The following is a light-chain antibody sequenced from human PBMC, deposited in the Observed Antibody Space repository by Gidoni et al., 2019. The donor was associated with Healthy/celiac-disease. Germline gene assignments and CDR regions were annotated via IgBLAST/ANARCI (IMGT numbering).Light chain of an antibody. J-gene: IGLJ3*02. CDR3: AAWDDSRSAWV. Sequence: QSVLTQPPSASGTPGQRVTISFSGSSSNIGSHYVYWYQQLPGTAPKLLIYRNNQRPSGVPDRFSGSKSGTSASLAISGLRSEDEADYYCAAWDDSRSAWVFGGGTKLTVL. CDR2: RNN. V-gene: IGLV1-47*01. CDR1: SSNIGSHY.